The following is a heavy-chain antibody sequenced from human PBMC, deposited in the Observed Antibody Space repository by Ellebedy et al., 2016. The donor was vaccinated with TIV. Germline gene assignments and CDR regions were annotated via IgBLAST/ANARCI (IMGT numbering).Heavy chain of an antibody. CDR2: ISHSGRT. CDR1: DGAIRNGNW. V-gene: IGHV4-4*02. J-gene: IGHJ6*02. Sequence: SETLSLXXSVSDGAIRNGNWWRWVRQSPGQGLEWIGEISHSGRTNYNPSLKSRVTISLDMSKNQFYLKLSSVTAADTAVYYCARDLRKGGMDVWGQGTTVTVSS. CDR3: ARDLRKGGMDV. D-gene: IGHD3-9*01.